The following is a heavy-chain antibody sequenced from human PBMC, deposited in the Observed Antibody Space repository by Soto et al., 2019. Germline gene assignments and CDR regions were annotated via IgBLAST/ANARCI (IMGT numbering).Heavy chain of an antibody. CDR2: ISYDGSNK. J-gene: IGHJ4*02. V-gene: IGHV3-30*03. CDR3: ASIAAAGGNVDY. CDR1: GFTFSSYG. D-gene: IGHD6-13*01. Sequence: GGSLRLSCAASGFTFSSYGMHWVRQAPGKGLEWVAVISYDGSNKYYADSVKGRFTISRDNSKNTLYLQMNSLRAEDTAVYYCASIAAAGGNVDYWGQGTLVTVSS.